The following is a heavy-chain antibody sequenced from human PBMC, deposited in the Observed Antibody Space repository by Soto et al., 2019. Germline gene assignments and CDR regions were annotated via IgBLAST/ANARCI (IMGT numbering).Heavy chain of an antibody. CDR1: GGSISSYY. V-gene: IGHV4-59*01. Sequence: SETLSLTCTVSGGSISSYYWSWIRQPPGKGLEWIGYIYYSGSTNYNPSLKSRVTISVDTSKNQFSLKLSSVTAADTAVYYCARDLFGWYAYWGLGTLVTVST. CDR2: IYYSGST. D-gene: IGHD6-19*01. J-gene: IGHJ4*02. CDR3: ARDLFGWYAY.